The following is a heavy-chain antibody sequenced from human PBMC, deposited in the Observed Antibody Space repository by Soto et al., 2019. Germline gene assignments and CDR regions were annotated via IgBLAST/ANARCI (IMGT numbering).Heavy chain of an antibody. Sequence: SETLSLTCTVSGGSVSSGSYYWSWIRQPPGKGLEWIGYIYYSGSTNYNPSLKSRVTISVDTSKNQFSLNLSFVPAADTALYYCAKQPSRRYYDSSGYYYPLVYGMDVWGQGTTVTVSS. CDR3: AKQPSRRYYDSSGYYYPLVYGMDV. D-gene: IGHD3-22*01. V-gene: IGHV4-61*01. CDR1: GGSVSSGSYY. CDR2: IYYSGST. J-gene: IGHJ6*02.